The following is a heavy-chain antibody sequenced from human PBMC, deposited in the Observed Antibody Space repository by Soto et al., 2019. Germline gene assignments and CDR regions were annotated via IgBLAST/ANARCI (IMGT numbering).Heavy chain of an antibody. CDR1: GYTFINYA. D-gene: IGHD2-15*01. CDR3: ARDEGFLCSGGSRYYGFDP. CDR2: INVANANT. V-gene: IGHV1-3*01. J-gene: IGHJ5*02. Sequence: ASVKVSCKASGYTFINYAIHWVRQAPGQRLEWMGWINVANANTKYSQRFQGRVTLTRDTSASTAYMELSSLRSEDTAMYYCARDEGFLCSGGSRYYGFDPWGQGTLVTVSS.